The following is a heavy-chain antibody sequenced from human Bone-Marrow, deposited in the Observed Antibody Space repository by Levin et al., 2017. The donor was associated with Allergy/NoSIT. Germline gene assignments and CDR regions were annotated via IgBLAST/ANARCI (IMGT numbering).Heavy chain of an antibody. V-gene: IGHV3-21*01. CDR1: GFTFSDYR. Sequence: GASVKVSCIVSGFTFSDYRIYWVRQAPGKGLEWISSISSDSSDLYYADSVKGRFTISRDNAKNSLNLQVSSLRAEDTAVYHCVRGIIGDVRVAHKEAFDVWGQGTMVTASS. D-gene: IGHD2/OR15-2a*01. CDR2: ISSDSSDL. J-gene: IGHJ3*01. CDR3: VRGIIGDVRVAHKEAFDV.